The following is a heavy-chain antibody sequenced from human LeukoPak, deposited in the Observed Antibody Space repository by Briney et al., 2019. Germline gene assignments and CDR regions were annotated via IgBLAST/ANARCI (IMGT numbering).Heavy chain of an antibody. V-gene: IGHV3-72*01. CDR2: SRNKAKSYAT. Sequence: GGSLRLSCAASGFTFSDHYMDWFRQAPGKGLEWDGRSRNKAKSYATEYAASVKGRFTISRDDSKNSVYLQMNSLKTEDTAVYYCGRYGYYYYYGMDVWGQGTTVTVSS. CDR1: GFTFSDHY. J-gene: IGHJ6*02. D-gene: IGHD4-17*01. CDR3: GRYGYYYYYGMDV.